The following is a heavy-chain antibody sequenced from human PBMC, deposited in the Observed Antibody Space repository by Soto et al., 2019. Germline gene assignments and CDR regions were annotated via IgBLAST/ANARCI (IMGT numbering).Heavy chain of an antibody. D-gene: IGHD2-15*01. J-gene: IGHJ5*02. CDR2: VYHTGST. Sequence: SETLSLTCTVSGGSISSYYWSWIRQPPGKGLEWIGEVYHTGSTRYNPSLKSRVTISVDKPNNQFSLKLSSMTGADTAVYYCATRPPQIVVTLLPFPSWGQGTPVTVSS. V-gene: IGHV4-59*12. CDR3: ATRPPQIVVTLLPFPS. CDR1: GGSISSYY.